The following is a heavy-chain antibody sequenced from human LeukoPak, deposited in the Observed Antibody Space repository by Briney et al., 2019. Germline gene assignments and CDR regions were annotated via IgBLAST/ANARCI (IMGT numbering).Heavy chain of an antibody. CDR2: IYYSGST. CDR3: ARDVGWFDY. CDR1: GGSIGSYY. V-gene: IGHV4-59*01. J-gene: IGHJ4*02. Sequence: SETLSLTCTVSGGSIGSYYWSWIRQPPGKGLEWIGYIYYSGSTNYNPSLKSRVTISVDTSKNQFSLKLSSVTAADTAVYYCARDVGWFDYWGQGTLVTVSS. D-gene: IGHD6-19*01.